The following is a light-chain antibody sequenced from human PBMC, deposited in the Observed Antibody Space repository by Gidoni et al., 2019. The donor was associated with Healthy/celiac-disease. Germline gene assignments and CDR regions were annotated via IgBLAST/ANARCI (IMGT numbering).Light chain of an antibody. J-gene: IGLJ2*01. CDR2: GNS. V-gene: IGLV1-40*01. CDR1: NPNIGAGYG. CDR3: QSYDSSLSGVV. Sequence: QSVLTQPPSVSGAPGQRVTISCTGSNPNIGAGYGVHWYQQLPGTAPKLLIYGNSNRPSGVPDRFSGSKSGTSASLAITGLQAEDEADYYCQSYDSSLSGVVFGGGTKLTVL.